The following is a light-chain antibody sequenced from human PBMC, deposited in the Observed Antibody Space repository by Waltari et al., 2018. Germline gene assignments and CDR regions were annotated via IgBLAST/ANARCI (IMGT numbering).Light chain of an antibody. CDR2: TND. CDR3: STWDDSLSAVL. CDR1: KSTIGANT. V-gene: IGLV1-44*01. Sequence: QSALTQPPSASGTPGQRVTISCSGGKSTIGANTVNGYQQLPGTAPTPLIHTNDQRPSGVPDRFSGSKSGTSASLAIGGLRSDDEATYHCSTWDDSLSAVLFGGGTKVTVL. J-gene: IGLJ2*01.